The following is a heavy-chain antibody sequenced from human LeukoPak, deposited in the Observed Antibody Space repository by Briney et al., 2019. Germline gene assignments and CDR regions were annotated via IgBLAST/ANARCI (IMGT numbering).Heavy chain of an antibody. D-gene: IGHD3-16*02. CDR3: AKLPSRELSVPSPFDY. CDR2: ISGSGGST. Sequence: GGSLRLSCAASGFTFSSYAMSWVRQAPGKGLEWVSAISGSGGSTYYADSVKGRFTISRDNSKNTLYLQMNSLRAEDTAVYYCAKLPSRELSVPSPFDYWGQGTLVTVSS. V-gene: IGHV3-23*01. J-gene: IGHJ4*02. CDR1: GFTFSSYA.